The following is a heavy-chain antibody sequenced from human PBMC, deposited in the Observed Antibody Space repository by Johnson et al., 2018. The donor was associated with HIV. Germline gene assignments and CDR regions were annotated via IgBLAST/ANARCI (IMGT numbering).Heavy chain of an antibody. CDR2: IRYDGSNK. V-gene: IGHV3-30*02. D-gene: IGHD6-13*01. CDR3: AKCPSVSTCDAFDI. J-gene: IGHJ3*02. CDR1: GFTFTTYG. Sequence: QMQLVESGGGVVQPGGSLRLSCAASGFTFTTYGMHWVRQAPGKGLEWVAFIRYDGSNKYYVASVKGRFTISRDNFKNTLYLQMNSLRAEDTAVYYCAKCPSVSTCDAFDIWGQGTMVTVSS.